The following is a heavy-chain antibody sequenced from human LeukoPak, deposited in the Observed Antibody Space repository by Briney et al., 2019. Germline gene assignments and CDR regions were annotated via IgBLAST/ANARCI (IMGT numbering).Heavy chain of an antibody. V-gene: IGHV1-2*02. CDR3: ARDRSLWFGEFPKHNWFDP. CDR1: GYTFTGYY. Sequence: ASVKVSCKASGYTFTGYYIHWVRQAPGQGLEWMGWINPNSGGTNYAQKFQGRVTMTRDTSISTAYMELSRLRSDDTAVYYCARDRSLWFGEFPKHNWFDPWGQGTLVTVSS. CDR2: INPNSGGT. D-gene: IGHD3-10*01. J-gene: IGHJ5*02.